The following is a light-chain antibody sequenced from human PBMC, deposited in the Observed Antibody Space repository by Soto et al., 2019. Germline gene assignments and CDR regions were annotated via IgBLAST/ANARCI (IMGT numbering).Light chain of an antibody. CDR1: QSVSSN. CDR3: QQYNHWPRT. CDR2: GAS. V-gene: IGKV3-15*01. Sequence: EIVMTQSPATLSVSPGERATLSCRASQSVSSNLAWYQQKPGQAPRLLIYGASTRATGIPARFSGSGSGTEFSITISSLQSEDFADYYCQQYNHWPRTFGQGTKVEIK. J-gene: IGKJ1*01.